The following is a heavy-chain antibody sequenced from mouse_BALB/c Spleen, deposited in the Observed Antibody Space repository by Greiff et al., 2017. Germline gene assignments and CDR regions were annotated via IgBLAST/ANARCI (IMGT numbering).Heavy chain of an antibody. J-gene: IGHJ2*01. CDR3: ARGYDL. V-gene: IGHV5-6-5*01. D-gene: IGHD2-3*01. CDR1: GFTFSSYA. Sequence: EVKLEESGGGLVQPGGSLKLSCAASGFTFSSYAMSWVRQTPEKRLEWVASISSGGSTYYPDSVKGRFTISRDNARNILYLQMSSLRSEDTAMYYCARGYDLWGQGTTLTVSS. CDR2: ISSGGST.